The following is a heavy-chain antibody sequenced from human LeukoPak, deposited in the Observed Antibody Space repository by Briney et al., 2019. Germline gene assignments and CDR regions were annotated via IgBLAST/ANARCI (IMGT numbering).Heavy chain of an antibody. CDR3: ARQGAVAGRFDY. D-gene: IGHD6-19*01. V-gene: IGHV4-59*08. CDR1: GGSISSYY. CDR2: IYYSGSA. Sequence: SETLSLTCTVSGGSISSYYWSWIRQPPGKGLEWIGYIYYSGSANYNPSLKSRVTISVDTSKNQFSLKLSSVTAADTAVYYCARQGAVAGRFDYWGQGTLVTVSS. J-gene: IGHJ4*02.